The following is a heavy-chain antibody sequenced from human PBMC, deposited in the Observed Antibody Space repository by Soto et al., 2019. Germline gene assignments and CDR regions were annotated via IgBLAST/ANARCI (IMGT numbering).Heavy chain of an antibody. Sequence: QVPLQESGPRLVRPSRTLSLTCTVSSGSISTAHWWSWVRQPPGRGLEWIGEIYHSGSTNYNLSLKSRVTISVDKSKNQFSLRRRSVTAADTATYYCAGRGGGVVLAATTPFDYWGQGPLVTVSS. CDR2: IYHSGST. CDR3: AGRGGGVVLAATTPFDY. V-gene: IGHV4-4*02. CDR1: SGSISTAHW. D-gene: IGHD2-15*01. J-gene: IGHJ4*02.